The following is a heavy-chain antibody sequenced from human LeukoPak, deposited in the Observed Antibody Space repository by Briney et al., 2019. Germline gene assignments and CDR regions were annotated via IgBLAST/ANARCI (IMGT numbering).Heavy chain of an antibody. D-gene: IGHD2-15*01. V-gene: IGHV3-21*01. CDR3: ARGSPCSGGSCYRNYYYYGMDV. CDR1: GFTFSSYS. CDR2: ISSSSSYI. Sequence: GGSLRLSCAASGFTFSSYSMNWVCQAPGKGLEWVSSISSSSSYIYYADSVKGRFTISRDNAKNSLYLQMNSLRAEDTAVYYCARGSPCSGGSCYRNYYYYGMDVWGQGTTVTVSS. J-gene: IGHJ6*02.